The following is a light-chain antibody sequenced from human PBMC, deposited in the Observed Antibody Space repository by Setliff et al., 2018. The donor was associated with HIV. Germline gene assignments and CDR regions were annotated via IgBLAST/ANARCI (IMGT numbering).Light chain of an antibody. Sequence: SYELTQPPSVSVAPGKTARITCGGNKIGSKSAHWYQQKPGQAPVLVVYDDSDRPSGIPERFSGSNSGNTATLTISRVEAGDEADYYCQVWDSSSDHYVFGTGTKVTVL. J-gene: IGLJ1*01. CDR3: QVWDSSSDHYV. CDR2: DDS. CDR1: KIGSKS. V-gene: IGLV3-21*03.